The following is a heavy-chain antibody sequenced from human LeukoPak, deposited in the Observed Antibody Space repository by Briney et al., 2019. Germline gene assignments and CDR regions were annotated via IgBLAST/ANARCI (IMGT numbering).Heavy chain of an antibody. CDR2: ISGNGGST. D-gene: IGHD2-8*01. V-gene: IGHV3-23*01. CDR1: GFTFSDYS. Sequence: PGGSLRLSCAASGFTFSDYSMSWVRQAPGKGLECISTISGNGGSTYYADSVKGRFTISRDNSKNTLYLQMNSLRAEDTAVYYCAKDLATKGYWGQGTLVTASS. CDR3: AKDLATKGY. J-gene: IGHJ4*02.